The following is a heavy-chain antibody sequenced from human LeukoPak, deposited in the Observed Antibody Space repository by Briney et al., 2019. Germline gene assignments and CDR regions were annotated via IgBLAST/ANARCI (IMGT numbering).Heavy chain of an antibody. Sequence: SETLSLTCTVSGGSLSSGDYYWSWIRQPPGKGLEWIGYIYYSGSTYYNPSLKSRVTISVDTSKNQFSLKLSSVTAADTAVYYCARDPGDRWYFDLWGRGTLVTVSS. D-gene: IGHD1-14*01. CDR1: GGSLSSGDYY. CDR3: ARDPGDRWYFDL. V-gene: IGHV4-30-4*01. CDR2: IYYSGST. J-gene: IGHJ2*01.